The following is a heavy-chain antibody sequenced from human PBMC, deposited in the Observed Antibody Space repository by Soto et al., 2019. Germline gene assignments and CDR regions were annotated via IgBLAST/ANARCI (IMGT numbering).Heavy chain of an antibody. V-gene: IGHV4-39*01. D-gene: IGHD6-19*01. CDR2: VYYIGTT. Sequence: PSETLSLTCTVSGASISSSIYYWGWIRHPPGKGLEWIGSVYYIGTTYYNPSLKSRVTISVDTSKSQFSLKLNSVTAADTAVYYCARPYSSGWNPFDYWGPGPMVTVSS. J-gene: IGHJ4*02. CDR1: GASISSSIYY. CDR3: ARPYSSGWNPFDY.